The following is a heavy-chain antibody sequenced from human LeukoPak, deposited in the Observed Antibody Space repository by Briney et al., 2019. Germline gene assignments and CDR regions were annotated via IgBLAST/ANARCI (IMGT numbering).Heavy chain of an antibody. D-gene: IGHD2/OR15-2a*01. Sequence: PGGSLRLSCVASGFTVSSNYMSWVRQAPGKGLEWVSYISGSGSTIYYADSVKGRFTISRDNAKNSLYLQMNSLRDEDTAVYYCARDRISFQYWGQGTLVTVSS. CDR3: ARDRISFQY. CDR2: ISGSGSTI. V-gene: IGHV3-48*02. CDR1: GFTVSSNY. J-gene: IGHJ1*01.